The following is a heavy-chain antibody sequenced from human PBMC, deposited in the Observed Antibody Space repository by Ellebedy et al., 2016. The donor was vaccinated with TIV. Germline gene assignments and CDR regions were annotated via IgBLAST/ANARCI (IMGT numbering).Heavy chain of an antibody. Sequence: AASVMVSCKASGYSFTNYDINWVRQATGQGLEWMGWMNPNSGDTGSAQKFQGRVIMTRSTSTGTAYLELRSLRSEDTAVYYCARVSNGNTVVDYWGQGTLVTVSS. J-gene: IGHJ4*02. CDR3: ARVSNGNTVVDY. D-gene: IGHD2-21*01. V-gene: IGHV1-8*01. CDR2: MNPNSGDT. CDR1: GYSFTNYD.